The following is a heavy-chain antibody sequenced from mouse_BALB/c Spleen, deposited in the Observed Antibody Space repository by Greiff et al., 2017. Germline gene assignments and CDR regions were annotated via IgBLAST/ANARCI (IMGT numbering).Heavy chain of an antibody. J-gene: IGHJ4*01. CDR3: ASQKLGEGYAMDY. CDR2: ISSGGSYT. CDR1: GFTFSSYA. D-gene: IGHD4-1*01. Sequence: EVQVVESGGGLVKPGGSLKLSCAASGFTFSSYAMSWVRQTPEKRLEWVASISSGGSYTYYPDSVKGRFTISRDNAKNTLYLQMSSLKSEDTAMYYCASQKLGEGYAMDYWGQGTSVTVSS. V-gene: IGHV5-6*01.